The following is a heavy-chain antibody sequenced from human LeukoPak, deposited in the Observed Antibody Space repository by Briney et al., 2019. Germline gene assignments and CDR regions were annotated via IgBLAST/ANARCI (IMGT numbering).Heavy chain of an antibody. CDR3: ARDQRYFDWAYAFDI. V-gene: IGHV4-59*01. CDR2: IYYSGST. Sequence: SETLSLTCTVSGGSISSYYWSWIRQPAGKGLEWIGYIYYSGSTKYNPSLKSRVTISVDTSKNQFSLKLSSVTAADTAVYYCARDQRYFDWAYAFDIWGQGTMVTVSS. CDR1: GGSISSYY. D-gene: IGHD3-9*01. J-gene: IGHJ3*02.